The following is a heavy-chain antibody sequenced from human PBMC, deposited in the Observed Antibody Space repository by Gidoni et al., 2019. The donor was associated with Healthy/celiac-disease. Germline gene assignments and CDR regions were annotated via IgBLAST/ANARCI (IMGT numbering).Heavy chain of an antibody. CDR1: GGTISSSSYY. V-gene: IGHV4-39*01. Sequence: QLQLQESGPGLVKPSETLSLTCTVPGGTISSSSYYWGWIRQPPGTGLEWIGSIYYSGSTYYNPSLKSRVTISVDTSKNQFSLKLSSVTAADTAVYYCARHERLGVYSPYYYYGMDVWGQGTTVTVSS. J-gene: IGHJ6*02. CDR3: ARHERLGVYSPYYYYGMDV. D-gene: IGHD2-8*01. CDR2: IYYSGST.